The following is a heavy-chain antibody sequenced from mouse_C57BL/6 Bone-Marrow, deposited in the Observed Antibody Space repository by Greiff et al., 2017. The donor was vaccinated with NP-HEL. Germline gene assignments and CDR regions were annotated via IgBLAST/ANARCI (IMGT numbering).Heavy chain of an antibody. CDR3: ARCSYVDFGY. CDR2: IRNKANGYTT. V-gene: IGHV7-3*01. Sequence: EVMLVESGGGLVLPGGSLSLSCAASGFTFTDYYMSWVRQPPGQALAWLGFIRNKANGYTTAYSASVKARFTISRDNSQSILYHQMSAMRAEDSATYYCARCSYVDFGYWGQGTTLTVSS. J-gene: IGHJ2*01. CDR1: GFTFTDYY.